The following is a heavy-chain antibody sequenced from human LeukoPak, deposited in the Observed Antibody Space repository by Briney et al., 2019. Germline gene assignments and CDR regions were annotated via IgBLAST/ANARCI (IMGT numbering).Heavy chain of an antibody. D-gene: IGHD3-10*01. CDR3: ARATSYYYGSGSYYFDY. CDR2: ISTTSSTI. V-gene: IGHV3-48*01. CDR1: GFSLTSYS. J-gene: IGHJ4*02. Sequence: GGSLRLSCAASGFSLTSYSMNWVRQAPGKGLEWISFISTTSSTIYYADSVKGRFTISRDNAQNSLFLQMNSLRAEDTAVYYCARATSYYYGSGSYYFDYWGQGTLVTVSS.